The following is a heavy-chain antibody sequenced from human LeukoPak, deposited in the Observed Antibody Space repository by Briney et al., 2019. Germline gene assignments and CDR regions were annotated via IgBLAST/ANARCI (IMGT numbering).Heavy chain of an antibody. CDR2: ILQSGGDR. CDR3: AKDTVRGDGYWEFDY. J-gene: IGHJ4*02. V-gene: IGHV3-23*01. D-gene: IGHD2-21*01. CDR1: GSTFNSYA. Sequence: PGGSLRLSCAASGSTFNSYAMTWVHQAPGKGLEWVSGILQSGGDRYYSDSVKGRFTVSRDNSKNTLYLQMNSLRVDDTAIYYCAKDTVRGDGYWEFDYWGQGTLVTASS.